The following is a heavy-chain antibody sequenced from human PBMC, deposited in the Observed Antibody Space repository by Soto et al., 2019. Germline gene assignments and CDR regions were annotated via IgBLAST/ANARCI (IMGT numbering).Heavy chain of an antibody. V-gene: IGHV3-23*01. J-gene: IGHJ6*02. CDR1: GFTFSSYA. CDR2: ISGSGGST. Sequence: GGSLRLSCAASGFTFSSYAMSWVRQAPGKGLEWVSAISGSGGSTYYADSVKGRFTISRDNSKNTLYLQMNSLRAEDTAVYYCAKETGDRGGLHYYYYYGMDVWGQGTTVTVYS. D-gene: IGHD7-27*01. CDR3: AKETGDRGGLHYYYYYGMDV.